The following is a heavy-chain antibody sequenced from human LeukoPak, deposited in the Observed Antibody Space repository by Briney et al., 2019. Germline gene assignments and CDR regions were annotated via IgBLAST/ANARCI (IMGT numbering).Heavy chain of an antibody. CDR3: ARAITGKRGHDAFDI. J-gene: IGHJ3*02. CDR2: INPSGGST. V-gene: IGHV1-46*01. Sequence: ASVKVSCKASGYTFTSYCMHWVRQAPGQGLEWMGIINPSGGSTSYAQKFQGRVTMTRDTSTSTVYMELSSLRSEDTAVYYCARAITGKRGHDAFDIWGQGTMVTVSS. D-gene: IGHD1-20*01. CDR1: GYTFTSYC.